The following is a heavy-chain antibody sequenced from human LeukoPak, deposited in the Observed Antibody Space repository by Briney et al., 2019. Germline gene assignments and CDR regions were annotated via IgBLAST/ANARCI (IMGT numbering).Heavy chain of an antibody. J-gene: IGHJ4*02. CDR2: IWYDGTNK. CDR1: GFTFSRHG. D-gene: IGHD2-2*01. V-gene: IGHV3-30*02. CDR3: ARDRGYCSSTSCQPHYYFDY. Sequence: GGSLRLSCAASGFTFSRHGMHWVRQAPGKGLEWLALIWYDGTNKYYADSVKGRFTISRDNSKNTLYLQMNSLRAEDTAVYYCARDRGYCSSTSCQPHYYFDYWGQGTLVTVSS.